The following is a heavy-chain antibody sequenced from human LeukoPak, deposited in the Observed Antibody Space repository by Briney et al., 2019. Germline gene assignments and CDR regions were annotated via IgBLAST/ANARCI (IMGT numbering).Heavy chain of an antibody. D-gene: IGHD3-10*01. CDR2: IYYSGST. Sequence: WETLSLTCTVSGDSISGFYGSWIRRPPGKGLEWIAYIYYSGSTNYNPSLKSRVTILIDTSKNQFSLNLRSATAADTAVYYCARGGARGSSAFDIWGQGTMVTVSS. V-gene: IGHV4-59*01. CDR1: GDSISGFY. J-gene: IGHJ3*02. CDR3: ARGGARGSSAFDI.